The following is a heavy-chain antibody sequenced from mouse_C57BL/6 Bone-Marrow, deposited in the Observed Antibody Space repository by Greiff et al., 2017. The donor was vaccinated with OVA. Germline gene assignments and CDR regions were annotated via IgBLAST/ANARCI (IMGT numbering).Heavy chain of an antibody. CDR2: IYPGDGDT. Sequence: VKLMESGAELVKPGASVKISCKASGYAFSSYWMNWVKQRPGKGLEWIGQIYPGDGDTNYNGKFKGKATLTADKSSSTAYMQLSSLTSEDSAVYFCARGYYGNSYAMDYWGQGTSVTVSS. V-gene: IGHV1-80*01. CDR3: ARGYYGNSYAMDY. D-gene: IGHD2-1*01. J-gene: IGHJ4*01. CDR1: GYAFSSYW.